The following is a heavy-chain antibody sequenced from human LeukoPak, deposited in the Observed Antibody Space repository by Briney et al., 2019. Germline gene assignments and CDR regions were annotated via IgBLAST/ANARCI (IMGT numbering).Heavy chain of an antibody. Sequence: PSETLSLTCAVSGGSISSGGYSWSWIRQPPGKGLEWIGYIYHSGSTYYNPSLKSRVTISVDRSKNQFSLKLSSVTAADTAVYYCARGRAAGKGYWGQGTLVTVSS. CDR1: GGSISSGGYS. V-gene: IGHV4-30-2*01. CDR2: IYHSGST. CDR3: ARGRAAGKGY. J-gene: IGHJ4*02. D-gene: IGHD6-13*01.